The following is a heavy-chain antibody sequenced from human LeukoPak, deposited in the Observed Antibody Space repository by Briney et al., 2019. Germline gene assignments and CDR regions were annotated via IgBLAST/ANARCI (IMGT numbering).Heavy chain of an antibody. Sequence: SQTLSLTCAISGDSVSSNSAAWNWIRQSPSRGLEWLGRTYYRSKWYNDYAVSVKSRITINPDTSKNQFSLQLNSVTPEDTAVYYCARDLVVVVAASTPYFDYWGQGTLVTVSS. V-gene: IGHV6-1*01. J-gene: IGHJ4*02. D-gene: IGHD2-15*01. CDR3: ARDLVVVVAASTPYFDY. CDR2: TYYRSKWYN. CDR1: GDSVSSNSAA.